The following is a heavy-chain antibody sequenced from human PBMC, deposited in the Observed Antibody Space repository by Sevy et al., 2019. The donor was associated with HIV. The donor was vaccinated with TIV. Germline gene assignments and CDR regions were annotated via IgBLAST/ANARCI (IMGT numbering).Heavy chain of an antibody. J-gene: IGHJ1*01. CDR2: TSNDGSHK. Sequence: GGSLRLSCTVSGFIFSNFGMHWVRQAPGKGLEWVAVTSNDGSHKYYADSVKGRFTVSRDNSRNILSLEMSSLRRDDTAVYYCARGENNDEFFQYWGQGTLVTVSS. CDR3: ARGENNDEFFQY. V-gene: IGHV3-30*04. D-gene: IGHD1-26*01. CDR1: GFIFSNFG.